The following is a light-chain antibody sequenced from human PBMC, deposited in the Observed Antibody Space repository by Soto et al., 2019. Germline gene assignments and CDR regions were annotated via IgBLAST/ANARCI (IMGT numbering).Light chain of an antibody. V-gene: IGLV2-14*03. CDR2: DVT. J-gene: IGLJ1*01. CDR3: SSYTRSRTRV. CDR1: SSDVGAYNY. Sequence: QSALTQPASVSGSPGQSITISCTGTSSDVGAYNYVSWYQQHPGKAPKLMIYDVTNRPSGISNRFSGSKSGNTASLTISGLHAEDEADYYCSSYTRSRTRVFGTGTKVTVL.